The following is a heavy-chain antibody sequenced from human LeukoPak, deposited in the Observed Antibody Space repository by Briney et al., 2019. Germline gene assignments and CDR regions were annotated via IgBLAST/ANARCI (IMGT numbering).Heavy chain of an antibody. CDR3: ARLRYGYFDSNMDV. V-gene: IGHV3-53*01. J-gene: IGHJ6*02. CDR1: GFIVSTYH. Sequence: GGSLTLSCAVSGFIVSTYHMNRVRQAPGKGLEWVSVAFSGSSTSYADSVKGRFTISRDNSRNMLYLQMNNLRAEDTAVYYCARLRYGYFDSNMDVWGQGTTVTVSS. D-gene: IGHD3-9*01. CDR2: AFSGSST.